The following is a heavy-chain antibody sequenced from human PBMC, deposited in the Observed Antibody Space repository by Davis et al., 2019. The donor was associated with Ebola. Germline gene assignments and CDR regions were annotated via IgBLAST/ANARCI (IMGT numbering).Heavy chain of an antibody. Sequence: ASVKVSCKASGGTFSSYAISWVRQAPGQGLEWMGWINPNSGGTNYAQMFQGRVTMTRDTSISTAYMELSRLRSDDTAVYYCARGELVVPADPLIDYWGQGALVTVSS. CDR1: GGTFSSYA. J-gene: IGHJ4*02. V-gene: IGHV1-2*02. CDR3: ARGELVVPADPLIDY. D-gene: IGHD2-2*01. CDR2: INPNSGGT.